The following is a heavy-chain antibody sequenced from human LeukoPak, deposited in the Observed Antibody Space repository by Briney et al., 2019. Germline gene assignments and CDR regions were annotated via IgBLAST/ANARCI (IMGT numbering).Heavy chain of an antibody. Sequence: SETLSLTCTVSGGSIGNYYWSWIRQAPGKGLEWIGYIHHSGSTNSNPSLKKRVTISVDTSKNQFSLKLSSVTAADTAVYYCARGGCSSTSCPGAYYYYMDVWGKGTTVTVSS. V-gene: IGHV4-59*01. CDR1: GGSIGNYY. D-gene: IGHD2-2*01. CDR2: IHHSGST. J-gene: IGHJ6*03. CDR3: ARGGCSSTSCPGAYYYYMDV.